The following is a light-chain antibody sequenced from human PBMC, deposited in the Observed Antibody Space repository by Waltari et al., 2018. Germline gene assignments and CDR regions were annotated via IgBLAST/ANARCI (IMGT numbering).Light chain of an antibody. J-gene: IGKJ4*01. Sequence: DIQMTQSPSSLSASLGDRITITCRARQSISSNLNWYQQKPGKAPKLLLYFASSLQSGVPSRFSGSGSGTDFTLTISSLQPEDFATYYCQQSYSTPLTFGGGTKVEIK. CDR1: QSISSN. CDR3: QQSYSTPLT. V-gene: IGKV1-39*01. CDR2: FAS.